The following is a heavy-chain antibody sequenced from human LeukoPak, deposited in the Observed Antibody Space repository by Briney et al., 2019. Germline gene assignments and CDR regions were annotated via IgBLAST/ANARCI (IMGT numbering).Heavy chain of an antibody. CDR2: IIPIFGTA. Sequence: SVKVSCKASGGTFSSYAISWVRQAPGQGLEWMGGIIPIFGTANYAQKFQGRVTITADKSASTAYMELSSLRSEDTAVYYCARDRASSSSPYYYYYYGMDVWGKGTTVTVSS. CDR3: ARDRASSSSPYYYYYYGMDV. D-gene: IGHD6-13*01. J-gene: IGHJ6*04. V-gene: IGHV1-69*06. CDR1: GGTFSSYA.